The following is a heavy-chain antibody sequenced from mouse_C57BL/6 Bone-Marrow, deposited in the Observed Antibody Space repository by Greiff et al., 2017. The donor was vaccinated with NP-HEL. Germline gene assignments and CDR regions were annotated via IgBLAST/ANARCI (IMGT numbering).Heavy chain of an antibody. CDR2: IDPANGNT. CDR3: ASPRGLLRHWYFDV. J-gene: IGHJ1*03. CDR1: GFNIKNTY. Sequence: VQLQQSVAELVRPGASVKLSCTASGFNIKNTYMHWVKQRPEQGLEWIGRIDPANGNTTYAPKFQGKATITADTSSNTAYLQLSSLTSEDTASYYCASPRGLLRHWYFDVWGTGTTVTVSS. D-gene: IGHD1-2*01. V-gene: IGHV14-3*01.